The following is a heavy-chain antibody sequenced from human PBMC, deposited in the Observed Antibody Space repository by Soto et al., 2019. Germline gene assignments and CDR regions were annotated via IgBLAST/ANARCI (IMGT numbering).Heavy chain of an antibody. V-gene: IGHV4-61*08. D-gene: IGHD6-19*01. CDR3: TREQSDDNYFDP. J-gene: IGHJ5*02. CDR2: IYYSGGT. CDR1: GGSISSGGYF. Sequence: SETLSLTCTVSGGSISSGGYFYTWVRQPPGKGLEWLGYIYYSGGTNYNPSLKSRVTISLDKSKSQFSLRLISVTAADTAVYYCTREQSDDNYFDPWGQGTLVTVSS.